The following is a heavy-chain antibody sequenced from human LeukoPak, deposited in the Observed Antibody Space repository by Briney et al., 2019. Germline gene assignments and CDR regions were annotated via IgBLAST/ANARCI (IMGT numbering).Heavy chain of an antibody. CDR3: ARRGHDYGDTGNAFDI. J-gene: IGHJ3*02. Sequence: ASVKVSCKASGYTFTSNGINWVRQATGQGLEWMGWMNPDSGNTGYAQKFQGRVTITRNTSISTAYMELSSLRSEDTAVYYCARRGHDYGDTGNAFDIWGQGTMVTVSS. CDR2: MNPDSGNT. CDR1: GYTFTSNG. V-gene: IGHV1-8*03. D-gene: IGHD4-17*01.